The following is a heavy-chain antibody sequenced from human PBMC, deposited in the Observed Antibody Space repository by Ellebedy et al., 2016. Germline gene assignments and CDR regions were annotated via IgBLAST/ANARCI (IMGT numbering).Heavy chain of an antibody. D-gene: IGHD3-10*01. J-gene: IGHJ4*02. V-gene: IGHV3-23*01. CDR3: ANVGGSGTYCNGY. Sequence: GESLKISCEASGFTFSSHAMSWVRQAPGKGPEWVSAVVGSGERTFYADSVKGRFTISRDNSKNRLYLQMSSLKVEDTATYYCANVGGSGTYCNGYWGQGTLVTVSS. CDR2: VVGSGERT. CDR1: GFTFSSHA.